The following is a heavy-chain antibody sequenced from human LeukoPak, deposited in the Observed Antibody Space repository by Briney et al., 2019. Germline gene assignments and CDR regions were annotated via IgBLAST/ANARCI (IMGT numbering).Heavy chain of an antibody. Sequence: SETLSLTCTVSGGSISSGGYYWSWIRQHPGKGLEWIGYIYYSGSTYYNPSLKSRVTISVDTSKNQFSLKLSSVTAADTAVYYCARDDYGGLDYWGQGTLVTVSS. CDR1: GGSISSGGYY. D-gene: IGHD4-23*01. CDR2: IYYSGST. V-gene: IGHV4-31*03. J-gene: IGHJ4*02. CDR3: ARDDYGGLDY.